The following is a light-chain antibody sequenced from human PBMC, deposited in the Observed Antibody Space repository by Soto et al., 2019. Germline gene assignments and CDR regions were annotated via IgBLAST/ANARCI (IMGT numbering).Light chain of an antibody. CDR2: EVS. CDR1: SSDIGGYTY. J-gene: IGLJ1*01. CDR3: TSYAGSNSYV. V-gene: IGLV2-8*01. Sequence: ALTQPPSASGSPGQSVTISCTGTSSDIGGYTYVSWYQHHPGKAPKLMIYEVSKRPSGVPDRFSGSKSGNTPSLTVSGLQAEDEADYYCTSYAGSNSYVFGTGTKVTVL.